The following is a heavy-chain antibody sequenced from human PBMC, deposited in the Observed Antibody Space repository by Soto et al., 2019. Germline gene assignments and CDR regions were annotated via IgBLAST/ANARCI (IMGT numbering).Heavy chain of an antibody. CDR3: ARDVSYSSSPGYFDY. D-gene: IGHD6-6*01. V-gene: IGHV3-33*01. CDR2: IWYDGSNK. Sequence: HLGGSLRLSCAASGFTFSSYGMHWVRQAPGKGLEWVAVIWYDGSNKYYADSVKGRFTISRDNSKDTLYLQMNSLRAEDTAVYYCARDVSYSSSPGYFDYWGQGTLVTVSS. CDR1: GFTFSSYG. J-gene: IGHJ4*02.